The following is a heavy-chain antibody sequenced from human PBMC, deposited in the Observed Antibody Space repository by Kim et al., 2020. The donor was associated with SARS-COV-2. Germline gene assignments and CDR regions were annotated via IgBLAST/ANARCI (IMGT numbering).Heavy chain of an antibody. Sequence: ASVKVSCKASGYTFTSYGISWVRQAPGQGLEWMGWISAYNGNTNYAQKLQGRVTMTTDTSTSTAYMELRSLRSDDTAVYYCAREGIDTAMGNYYYYGMDVWGQGTTVTVSS. CDR3: AREGIDTAMGNYYYYGMDV. J-gene: IGHJ6*02. V-gene: IGHV1-18*01. CDR2: ISAYNGNT. D-gene: IGHD5-18*01. CDR1: GYTFTSYG.